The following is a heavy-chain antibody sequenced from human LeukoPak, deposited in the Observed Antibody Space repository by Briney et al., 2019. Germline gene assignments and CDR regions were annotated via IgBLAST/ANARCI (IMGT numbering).Heavy chain of an antibody. V-gene: IGHV3-7*01. J-gene: IGHJ4*02. CDR1: GFTFSNYW. D-gene: IGHD6-13*01. CDR2: IKEDGSEK. CDR3: ASGRQLGY. Sequence: GGSLRLSCAASGFTFSNYWMSWVRQAPGKGLEWVANIKEDGSEKYYVDSVKGRFTISGDNARNSLYLQMNSLRAEDTAVYYCASGRQLGYWGQGTLVTVSS.